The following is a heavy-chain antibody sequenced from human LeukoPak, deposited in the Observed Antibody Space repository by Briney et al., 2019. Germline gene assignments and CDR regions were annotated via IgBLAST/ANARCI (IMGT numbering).Heavy chain of an antibody. CDR2: INPSSGDT. CDR3: ARVGYHGSGSSDY. J-gene: IGHJ4*02. V-gene: IGHV1-2*06. D-gene: IGHD3-10*01. Sequence: ASVKVSCKASGYTFTAYYMHWVRQAPGQGLEWMGRINPSSGDTTSAQKFHGRVTMTRDTSINTAYMELSRLKSDDTAVYYCARVGYHGSGSSDYWGQGTLVTLSS. CDR1: GYTFTAYY.